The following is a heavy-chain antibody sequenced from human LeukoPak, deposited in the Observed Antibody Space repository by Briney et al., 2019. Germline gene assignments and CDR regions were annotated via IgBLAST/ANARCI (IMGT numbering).Heavy chain of an antibody. V-gene: IGHV3-33*01. D-gene: IGHD3-16*01. CDR3: ARDDALGDNALDI. CDR2: ILNDGSQE. Sequence: GGPLNLSCAASGFTFISYGMHWVRQAPGKGLEWVAVILNDGSQEKYADSVKGRFTISKDNSKNTLFLQMNSLRAEDTAVYYCARDDALGDNALDIWGQGTMVTVSS. CDR1: GFTFISYG. J-gene: IGHJ3*02.